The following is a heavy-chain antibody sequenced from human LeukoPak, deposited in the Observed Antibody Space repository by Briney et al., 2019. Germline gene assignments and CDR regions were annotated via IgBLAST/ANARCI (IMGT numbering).Heavy chain of an antibody. Sequence: VGALRLSCVASGFTFSSYWMHWVRQGPRKGRGCGSRINGDGRNINYADSVRGRFTISRDNAKNTMYLQMNTLRVEDTAVYYCTRDLMDYDVSTGLHHYYMDVWGQGTTVTVSS. CDR1: GFTFSSYW. V-gene: IGHV3-74*01. CDR3: TRDLMDYDVSTGLHHYYMDV. D-gene: IGHD3-9*01. J-gene: IGHJ6*02. CDR2: INGDGRNI.